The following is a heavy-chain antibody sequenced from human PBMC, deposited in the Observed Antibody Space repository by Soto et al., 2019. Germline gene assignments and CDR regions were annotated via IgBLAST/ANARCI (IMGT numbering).Heavy chain of an antibody. J-gene: IGHJ5*02. CDR2: IKQDGSEK. CDR3: ARDRITMVRGTGYR. V-gene: IGHV3-7*01. CDR1: GFTFSSYW. D-gene: IGHD3-10*01. Sequence: EVQLVESGGGLVQPGGSLRLSCAASGFTFSSYWMSWVRQAPGKGLEWVANIKQDGSEKYYVDSVKGRFTISRDNAKNSLYLQMNSLRAEDTAVYYCARDRITMVRGTGYRWGQGTLVTVSS.